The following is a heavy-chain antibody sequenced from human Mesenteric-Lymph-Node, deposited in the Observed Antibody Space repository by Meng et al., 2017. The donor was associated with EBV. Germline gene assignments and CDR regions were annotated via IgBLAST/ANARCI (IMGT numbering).Heavy chain of an antibody. CDR2: TYYMSKWFN. V-gene: IGHV6-1*01. J-gene: IGHJ3*02. Sequence: QFCPGLAHPTDTLPTPFSISGESVSREGVAWNWITPCPSRGLEWLGSTYYMSKWFNDYALSVKSRITINPDTSKNQFSLQLNAVTPEYTAMYYCTRGAYSAFDIWGQGTMVTVSS. CDR3: TRGAYSAFDI. CDR1: GESVSREGVA. D-gene: IGHD5-12*01.